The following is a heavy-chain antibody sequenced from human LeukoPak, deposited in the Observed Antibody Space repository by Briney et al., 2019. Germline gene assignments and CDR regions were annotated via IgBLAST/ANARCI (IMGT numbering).Heavy chain of an antibody. D-gene: IGHD2/OR15-2a*01. CDR1: GFTFSSYA. Sequence: GGSLRLSCAASGFTFSSYAMSWVRQAPGKGLEWVSAICGSGATTYYADSVKGRFTISRDNSKNTLYLQMNSLRAEDTAIYYCAKDGVGSNNYYFYFDSWGQGTLVTVSS. CDR3: AKDGVGSNNYYFYFDS. J-gene: IGHJ4*02. CDR2: ICGSGATT. V-gene: IGHV3-23*01.